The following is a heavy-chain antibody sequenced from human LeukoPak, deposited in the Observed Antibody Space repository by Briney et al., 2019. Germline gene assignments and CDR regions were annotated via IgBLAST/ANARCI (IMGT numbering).Heavy chain of an antibody. CDR2: IYHSGST. V-gene: IGHV4-4*02. CDR3: ARVTVAAGIWSFAY. CDR1: GGSISRGNW. J-gene: IGHJ4*02. D-gene: IGHD6-13*01. Sequence: SETLSLTCAVSGGSISRGNWWSWVRQAPGKGLEWIGEIYHSGSTNYNPSLKSRVTISVDKSKNQFSLNLSSMTAADTAVYYCARVTVAAGIWSFAYWGQGTLVTVSS.